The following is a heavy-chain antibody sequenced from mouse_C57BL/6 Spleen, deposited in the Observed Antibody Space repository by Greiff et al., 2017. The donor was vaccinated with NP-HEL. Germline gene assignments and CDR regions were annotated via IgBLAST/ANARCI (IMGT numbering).Heavy chain of an antibody. V-gene: IGHV5-17*01. D-gene: IGHD2-4*01. Sequence: EVMLVESGGGLVKPGGSLKLSCAASGFTFSDYGMHWVRQAPEKGLEWVAYISSGSSTIYYADTVKGRFTISRDNAKNTLFLQMTSLRSEDTAMYYCARTYDYDGMDYWGQGTSVTVSS. CDR3: ARTYDYDGMDY. CDR2: ISSGSSTI. CDR1: GFTFSDYG. J-gene: IGHJ4*01.